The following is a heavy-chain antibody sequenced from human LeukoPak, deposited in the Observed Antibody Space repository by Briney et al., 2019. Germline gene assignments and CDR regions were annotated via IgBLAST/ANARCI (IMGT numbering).Heavy chain of an antibody. Sequence: SETLSLTCTVSGGSISSYYWSWIRQPPGKGLEWIGYIYYSGSTNYNPSLKSRVTMSVDTSRNQFSLKLSSVTAADTAIYYCVTSRAARPSYFGHWGLGTLVTVSS. D-gene: IGHD6-6*01. CDR3: VTSRAARPSYFGH. V-gene: IGHV4-59*01. CDR2: IYYSGST. J-gene: IGHJ4*02. CDR1: GGSISSYY.